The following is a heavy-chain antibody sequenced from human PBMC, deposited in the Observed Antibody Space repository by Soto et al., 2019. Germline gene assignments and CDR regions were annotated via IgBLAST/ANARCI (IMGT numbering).Heavy chain of an antibody. CDR2: IIPILGIA. CDR3: ARNRYSGSYFDY. V-gene: IGHV1-69*02. CDR1: GGTFSSYT. Sequence: QVQLVQSGAEVKKPGSSVKVSCKASGGTFSSYTISWVRQAPGQGLEWMGRIIPILGIANYAQKFQGRVXIXAXKSTSTAYMALSSLRSEDTAVYYCARNRYSGSYFDYWGQGTLVTVSS. D-gene: IGHD1-26*01. J-gene: IGHJ4*02.